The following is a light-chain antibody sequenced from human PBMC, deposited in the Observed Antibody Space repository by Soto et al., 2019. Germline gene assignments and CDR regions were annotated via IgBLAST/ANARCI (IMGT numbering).Light chain of an antibody. Sequence: EIVLTQSPGTLSLSPGERVTLSCRASQSISSNYLAWYQQKPGQAPRLHIYGASTRATGIPDRFTGSGSGTDFTLTISSLEPEDFAIYYCQQRNYWQVTFGQGTRLEIK. J-gene: IGKJ5*01. CDR1: QSISSNY. CDR3: QQRNYWQVT. CDR2: GAS. V-gene: IGKV3D-20*02.